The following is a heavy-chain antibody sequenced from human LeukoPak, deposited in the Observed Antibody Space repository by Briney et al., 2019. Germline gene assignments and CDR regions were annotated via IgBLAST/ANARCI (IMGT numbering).Heavy chain of an antibody. CDR3: ARDLRHIVVVPAAIRGSRHAFDI. Sequence: GGSLRLSCAASGFTFSSYSMNWVRQARGKGLEWVSSISSSSSYIYYADSVKGRFTISRDHAKNSLYLQMNSLRAEDTAVYSCARDLRHIVVVPAAIRGSRHAFDIWGQGTMVTVSS. V-gene: IGHV3-21*01. D-gene: IGHD2-2*02. CDR1: GFTFSSYS. CDR2: ISSSSSYI. J-gene: IGHJ3*02.